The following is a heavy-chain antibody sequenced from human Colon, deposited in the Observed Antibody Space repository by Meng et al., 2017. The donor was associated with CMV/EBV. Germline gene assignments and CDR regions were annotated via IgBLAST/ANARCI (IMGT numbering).Heavy chain of an antibody. CDR2: IGDSGGAT. CDR1: GFSFSNYE. D-gene: IGHD3-3*01. Sequence: GESLKISCVVSGFSFSNYEMTWVRQAPGKGLESIAHIGDSGGATYYADSVKGRFTISRDNAKNSLYLQMSGLRAGDTSFYYCARVRPAGNWRLFDYWGQGTLVTLSS. V-gene: IGHV3-48*03. J-gene: IGHJ4*02. CDR3: ARVRPAGNWRLFDY.